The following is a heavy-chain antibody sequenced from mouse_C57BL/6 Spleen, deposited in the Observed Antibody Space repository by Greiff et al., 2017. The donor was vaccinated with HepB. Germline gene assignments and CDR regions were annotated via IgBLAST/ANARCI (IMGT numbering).Heavy chain of an antibody. D-gene: IGHD1-1*01. CDR3: TTAYYYGGDAMDY. CDR1: GFTFSNYW. CDR2: IRLKSDNYAT. V-gene: IGHV6-3*01. Sequence: EVQRVESGGGLVQPGGSMKLSCVASGFTFSNYWMNWVCQSPEKGLEWVAQIRLKSDNYATHYAESVKGKFTISRDDSKSSVYLQMNNLRAEDTGIYYCTTAYYYGGDAMDYWGQGTSVTVSS. J-gene: IGHJ4*01.